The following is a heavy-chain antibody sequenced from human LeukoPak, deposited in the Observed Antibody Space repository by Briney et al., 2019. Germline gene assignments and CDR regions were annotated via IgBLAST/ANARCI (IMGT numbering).Heavy chain of an antibody. D-gene: IGHD1-26*01. CDR1: GGSISSSNC. J-gene: IGHJ4*02. CDR3: ARGIYSGSYYYFDY. V-gene: IGHV4-4*02. Sequence: SETLSLTCAVSGGSISSSNCWSWVRQPPGQGLEWIGEIYHSGSTNYNPSLKSRVTISVDKSKNQYSLKLSSVTAADTAVYYCARGIYSGSYYYFDYWGQGTLVTVSS. CDR2: IYHSGST.